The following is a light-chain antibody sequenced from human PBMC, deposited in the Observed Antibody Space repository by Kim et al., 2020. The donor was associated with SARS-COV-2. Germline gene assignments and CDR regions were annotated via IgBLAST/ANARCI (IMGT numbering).Light chain of an antibody. CDR3: QQYPSWT. V-gene: IGKV3-15*01. CDR2: GAS. J-gene: IGKJ1*01. Sequence: EIVMTQSPATLSVSPGEGATLSCRASQSISTNLAWYQQKPGRAPRLLIYGASTRATGVPARFSGSGSGTEFTLTISSLQSEDFAVYYCQQYPSWTFGQGTKVEIK. CDR1: QSISTN.